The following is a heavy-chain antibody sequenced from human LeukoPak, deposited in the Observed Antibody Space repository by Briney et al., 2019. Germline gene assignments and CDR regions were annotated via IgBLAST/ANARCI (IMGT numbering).Heavy chain of an antibody. D-gene: IGHD3-22*01. CDR1: GFTFSSDS. CDR2: ISSSSSTI. V-gene: IGHV3-48*01. CDR3: ARDVVSSGYSLFDY. Sequence: PGGALRLSCAAYGFTFSSDSMNRVRQAPGKGLERVSFISSSSSTIYYEHSVKGRFTISRDNAKNSLYLQMNSLSAEDTAVYYCARDVVSSGYSLFDYWGQGTLVTVSS. J-gene: IGHJ4*02.